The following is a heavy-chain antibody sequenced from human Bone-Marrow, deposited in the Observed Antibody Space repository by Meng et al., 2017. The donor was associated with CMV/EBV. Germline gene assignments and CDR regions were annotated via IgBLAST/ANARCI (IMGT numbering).Heavy chain of an antibody. D-gene: IGHD6-19*01. V-gene: IGHV3-64*04. J-gene: IGHJ4*02. CDR1: GFTFSIYA. Sequence: GESLKISCAASGFTFSIYAMHWVRQAPGKGLEYVSAISSNGRSTYYADSVKGRFTISRDNSKNTLYLQMNSLRAEDTAVYYCARGSSGPLDYWGQGTLVTVSS. CDR3: ARGSSGPLDY. CDR2: ISSNGRST.